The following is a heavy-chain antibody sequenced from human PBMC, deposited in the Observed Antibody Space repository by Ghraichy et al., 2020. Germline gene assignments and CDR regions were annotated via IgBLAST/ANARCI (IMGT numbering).Heavy chain of an antibody. CDR2: ISAYNGNT. J-gene: IGHJ6*02. Sequence: ASVKVSCKASGYTFTSYGISWVRQAPGQGLEWMGWISAYNGNTNYAQKLQGRVTMTTDTSTSTAYMELRSLRSDDTAVYYCARDPVGSSGYYPYYYYYYGMDVWGQGTTVTVSS. V-gene: IGHV1-18*01. CDR3: ARDPVGSSGYYPYYYYYYGMDV. D-gene: IGHD3-22*01. CDR1: GYTFTSYG.